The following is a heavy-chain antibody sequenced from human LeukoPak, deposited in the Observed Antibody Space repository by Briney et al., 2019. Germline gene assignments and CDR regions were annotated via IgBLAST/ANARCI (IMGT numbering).Heavy chain of an antibody. J-gene: IGHJ4*02. D-gene: IGHD3-10*01. CDR3: VRGSNFGDFDY. CDR1: GGSISSGGYY. Sequence: SETLSLTCTVSGGSISSGGYYWTWIRQHPRKGLEWIGYIYYSGSIYYNPSLKSRVTISVDTSENRFSLNLSSVTAADTAVYYCVRGSNFGDFDYWGQGTLVTVSS. CDR2: IYYSGSI. V-gene: IGHV4-31*03.